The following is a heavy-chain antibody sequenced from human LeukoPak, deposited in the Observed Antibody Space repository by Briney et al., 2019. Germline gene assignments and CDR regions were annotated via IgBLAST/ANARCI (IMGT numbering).Heavy chain of an antibody. CDR2: ISSSSGTI. V-gene: IGHV3-48*01. CDR1: GFTFSSYS. Sequence: GGSLRLSCAASGFTFSSYSMNWVRQAPGKGLEWVSYISSSSGTIYYADSVKGRFTISRDNAKNSLYLQMNSLRAEDTAVYYCARMGCSSTSCYTPTFDYWGQGTLVTVSS. J-gene: IGHJ4*02. D-gene: IGHD2-2*02. CDR3: ARMGCSSTSCYTPTFDY.